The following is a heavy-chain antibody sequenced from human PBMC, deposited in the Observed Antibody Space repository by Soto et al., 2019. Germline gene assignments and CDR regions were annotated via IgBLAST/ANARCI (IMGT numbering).Heavy chain of an antibody. J-gene: IGHJ4*02. Sequence: SETLSLTCAVYGGSFSGYYWSWIRQPPEKGLEWIGEINHSGSTNYNPSLKSRVTISVDTSKNQFSLKLSSVTAADTAVYYCARGFYVDILATTRPRYFDYWGQGTLVTVSS. CDR2: INHSGST. V-gene: IGHV4-34*01. CDR1: GGSFSGYY. CDR3: ARGFYVDILATTRPRYFDY. D-gene: IGHD5-12*01.